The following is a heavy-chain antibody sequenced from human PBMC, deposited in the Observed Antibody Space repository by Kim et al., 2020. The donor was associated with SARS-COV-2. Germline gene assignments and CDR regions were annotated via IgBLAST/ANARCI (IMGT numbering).Heavy chain of an antibody. CDR2: IWYDGSNK. V-gene: IGHV3-33*01. CDR1: GFTFSSYG. Sequence: GGSLRLSCAASGFTFSSYGMHWVRQAPGKGLEWVAVIWYDGSNKYYADSVKGRFTISRDNSKNTLYLQMNSLRAEDTAVYYCARDGVVVTERVPFYYYYGMDVLGQGTTVTVSS. CDR3: ARDGVVVTERVPFYYYYGMDV. D-gene: IGHD2-15*01. J-gene: IGHJ6*02.